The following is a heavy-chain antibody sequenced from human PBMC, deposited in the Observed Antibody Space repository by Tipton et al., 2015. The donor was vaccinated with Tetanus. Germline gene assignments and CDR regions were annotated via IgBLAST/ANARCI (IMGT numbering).Heavy chain of an antibody. Sequence: LRLSCTVSGGSISSYYWSWIRQPAGKGLEWIGHIYTSGSTNYNPSLKSRVTMSVDTSKNQFSLKLSSVTAADTAVYYCARSTVAGTVTFDYWGQGTLVTVSS. J-gene: IGHJ4*02. D-gene: IGHD6-19*01. CDR2: IYTSGST. CDR3: ARSTVAGTVTFDY. V-gene: IGHV4-4*07. CDR1: GGSISSYY.